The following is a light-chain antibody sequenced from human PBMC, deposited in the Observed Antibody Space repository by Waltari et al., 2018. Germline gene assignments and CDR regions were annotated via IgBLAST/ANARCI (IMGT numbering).Light chain of an antibody. J-gene: IGLJ2*01. CDR2: GNN. CDR3: QSYDSSLSGVI. Sequence: QSVLTQPPSVSGAPGQRITISCTGTSSNIGAGYDVHWYLQLPGTAPKLLILGNNNRPSGVPALFSASKSDTSASLAITGLQAEDEADYYCQSYDSSLSGVIFGGGTKLTVL. CDR1: SSNIGAGYD. V-gene: IGLV1-40*01.